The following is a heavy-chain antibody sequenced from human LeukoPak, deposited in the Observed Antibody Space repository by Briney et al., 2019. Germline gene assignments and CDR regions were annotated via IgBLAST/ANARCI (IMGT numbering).Heavy chain of an antibody. CDR3: AKGKSGSSGAFDI. V-gene: IGHV3-23*01. CDR2: ISDNADNT. CDR1: GFTFSSYA. J-gene: IGHJ3*02. D-gene: IGHD1-26*01. Sequence: QAGGSLRLSCAASGFTFSSYAMSWVRQAPGKGLDWVPRISDNADNTYYTDSVKGRFTISRDNSKNTLYLQMNSLRADDTAVYYCAKGKSGSSGAFDIWGQGTMVTVSP.